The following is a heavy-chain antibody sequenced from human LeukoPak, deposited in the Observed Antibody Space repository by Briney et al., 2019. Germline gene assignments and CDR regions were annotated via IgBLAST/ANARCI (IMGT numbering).Heavy chain of an antibody. CDR3: AKAIGYGDYSIDY. D-gene: IGHD4-17*01. CDR1: GFTFSSYA. V-gene: IGHV3-23*01. CDR2: ISGSGGST. Sequence: GGSLRLSCAASGFTFSSYAMSWVRQAPGKGLGWVSAISGSGGSTYYADSVKGRFTISRDNSKNTLYLQMNSLRAEDTAVYYCAKAIGYGDYSIDYWGQGTLVTVSS. J-gene: IGHJ4*02.